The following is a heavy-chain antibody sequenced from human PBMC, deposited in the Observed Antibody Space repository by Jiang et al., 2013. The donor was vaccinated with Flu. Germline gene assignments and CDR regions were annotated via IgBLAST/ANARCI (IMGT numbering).Heavy chain of an antibody. CDR2: TYYRSKWFN. CDR3: TRSIPGGGWFDP. CDR1: GDSVSSNSAA. V-gene: IGHV6-1*01. Sequence: QTLSLTCAISGDSVSSNSAAWNWIRQSPSRGLEWLGRTYYRSKWFNDYAVSVRSRITINPDTSKNQFSLQLNSVTPDDTAAYYCTRSIPGGGWFDPWGQGTLVTVSS. J-gene: IGHJ5*02. D-gene: IGHD6-6*01.